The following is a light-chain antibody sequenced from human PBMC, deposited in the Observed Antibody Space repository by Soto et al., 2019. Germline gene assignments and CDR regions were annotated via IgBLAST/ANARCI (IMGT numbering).Light chain of an antibody. V-gene: IGKV3-20*01. Sequence: EIVLTQSPGTLSLSPGETATLSCRASQSINNYFLAWHRQRPGQAPRLLIFRASQRASGIPDRFRGSGSGTDFTLTITRLEPEDFAVYYCQQYTNAPRTFGQGTKVEIK. CDR3: QQYTNAPRT. J-gene: IGKJ1*01. CDR1: QSINNYF. CDR2: RAS.